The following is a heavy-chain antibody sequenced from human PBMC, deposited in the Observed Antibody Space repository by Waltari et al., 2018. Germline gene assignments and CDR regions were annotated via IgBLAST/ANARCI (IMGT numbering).Heavy chain of an antibody. Sequence: EVQLVESGGGLIQPGGSVRLSCTASGFIVSSKYMSWVRQAPGKGLEWISVIYSGGSTYYADSVKGRFTISRDNSKNTLFLQMNGLRAEDTAVYYCAREVGDWSDALGYWGQGTLVTVSS. CDR3: AREVGDWSDALGY. J-gene: IGHJ4*02. V-gene: IGHV3-53*01. D-gene: IGHD1-1*01. CDR1: GFIVSSKY. CDR2: IYSGGST.